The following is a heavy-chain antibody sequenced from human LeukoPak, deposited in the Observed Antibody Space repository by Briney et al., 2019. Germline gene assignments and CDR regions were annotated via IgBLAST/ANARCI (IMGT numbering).Heavy chain of an antibody. D-gene: IGHD6-13*01. V-gene: IGHV1-69*06. CDR3: ARDQSISSWYGYVPPSTIDY. J-gene: IGHJ4*02. Sequence: GASVKVSCKASGGTFSSYAISWVRQAPGQGLEWMGGIIPIFGTANYAQKFQGRVTITADKSTSTAYMELSRLRSDDTAVYYCARDQSISSWYGYVPPSTIDYWGQGTLVTVSS. CDR2: IIPIFGTA. CDR1: GGTFSSYA.